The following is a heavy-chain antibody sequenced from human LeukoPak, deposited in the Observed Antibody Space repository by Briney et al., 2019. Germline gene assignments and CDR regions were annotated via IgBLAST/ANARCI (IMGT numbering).Heavy chain of an antibody. CDR2: IYYSGST. D-gene: IGHD6-13*01. CDR3: ASLGIGLAAAGVARHFDY. V-gene: IGHV4-39*07. Sequence: NPSETLSLTCTVSGSSISSSSYYWGWIRQPPGKGLEWIGSIYYSGSTYFNPSLKSRVTISVDTSKNQFSLKLSSVTAADTAVYYCASLGIGLAAAGVARHFDYWGQGTLVTVSS. CDR1: GSSISSSSYY. J-gene: IGHJ4*02.